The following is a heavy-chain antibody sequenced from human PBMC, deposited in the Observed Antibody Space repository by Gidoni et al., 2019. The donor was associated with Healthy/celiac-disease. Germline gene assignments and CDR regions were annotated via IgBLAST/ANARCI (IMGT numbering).Heavy chain of an antibody. D-gene: IGHD6-13*01. CDR3: ARPDYSSSWSAFDI. V-gene: IGHV5-51*01. Sequence: EVQRGPSGAEVVKPGGSLVISCGGSGTRLTSYWIGWVRQRPGKGRAGLGIIYPGDSDTTYSPSFQGQLTTSADNSISTAYLQWSSLKASDTAMYYCARPDYSSSWSAFDIWGQGTMVTVSS. CDR2: IYPGDSDT. J-gene: IGHJ3*02. CDR1: GTRLTSYW.